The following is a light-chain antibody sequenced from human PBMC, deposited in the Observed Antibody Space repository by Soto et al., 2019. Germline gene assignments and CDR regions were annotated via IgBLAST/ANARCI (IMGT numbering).Light chain of an antibody. CDR1: SSDVGAYNF. V-gene: IGLV2-14*03. CDR2: DVS. J-gene: IGLJ2*01. Sequence: QSALTQPASVSGSLGQSITISCTGTSSDVGAYNFVSWFQQLPGKATKVMISDVSNRPSGVSHRFSGSKSGNTASLTISGLQAEDEADYYCSSYTTSSTLVFGGGTKLTVL. CDR3: SSYTTSSTLV.